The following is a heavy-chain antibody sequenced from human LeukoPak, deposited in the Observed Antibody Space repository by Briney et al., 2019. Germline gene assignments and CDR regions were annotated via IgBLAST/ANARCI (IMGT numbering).Heavy chain of an antibody. CDR1: GGSISNKY. D-gene: IGHD6-6*01. Sequence: SETLSLTCTVSGGSISNKYWSWIRQPPGRGLEWIGYIYYSGNTNYNPSLKSRVTILVDTSKNQVSLKLSSVTAADTAVYFCARDWGVGGRPGYMDVWGKGTTVTVSS. CDR2: IYYSGNT. J-gene: IGHJ6*03. CDR3: ARDWGVGGRPGYMDV. V-gene: IGHV4-59*01.